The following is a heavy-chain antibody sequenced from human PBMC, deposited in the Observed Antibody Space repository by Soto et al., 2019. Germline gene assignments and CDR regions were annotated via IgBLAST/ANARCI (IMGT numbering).Heavy chain of an antibody. CDR3: ARLLVNGQFYYYYGMDV. V-gene: IGHV5-51*01. CDR2: IYPGDSDT. CDR1: GYSFTSYW. J-gene: IGHJ6*02. Sequence: GESLKISCKGSGYSFTSYWIGWVRQMPGKGLEWMGIIYPGDSDTRYSPSFQGRVTISADKSISTAYLQWSSLKASDTAMYYCARLLVNGQFYYYYGMDVWGQGTTVTVSS. D-gene: IGHD6-6*01.